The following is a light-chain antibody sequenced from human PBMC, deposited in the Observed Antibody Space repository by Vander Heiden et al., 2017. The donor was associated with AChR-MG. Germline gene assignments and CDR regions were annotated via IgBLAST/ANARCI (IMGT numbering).Light chain of an antibody. CDR1: SSNIGAGYD. Sequence: QSVLTQPPSVSGAPGQRVTISCTWSSSNIGAGYDVHWYQQLPGTAPKLLLYGNSNRPSGVPDRFSGSKSGTSASLAITGLQTEDEADYYCQSYDSSLSGLFGGGTKLTVL. V-gene: IGLV1-40*01. CDR3: QSYDSSLSGL. CDR2: GNS. J-gene: IGLJ3*02.